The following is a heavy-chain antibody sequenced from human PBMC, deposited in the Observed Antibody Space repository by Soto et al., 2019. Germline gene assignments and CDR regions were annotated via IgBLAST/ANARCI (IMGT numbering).Heavy chain of an antibody. CDR2: ISATTGNT. CDR1: GFNFSIYS. Sequence: HPVGSLRLSCAASGFNFSIYSMIWVRQAPGKGLEWVSGISATTGNTYYTNCVKGRFTISRDNFENTLFLQMNNLRAEDTALYYCAIDSDGGYWSQGTLVTVSS. J-gene: IGHJ4*02. CDR3: AIDSDGGY. V-gene: IGHV3-23*01. D-gene: IGHD2-15*01.